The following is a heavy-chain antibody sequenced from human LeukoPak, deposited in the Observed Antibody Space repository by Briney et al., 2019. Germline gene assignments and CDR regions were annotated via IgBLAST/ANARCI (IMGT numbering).Heavy chain of an antibody. CDR2: IYYSGST. J-gene: IGHJ5*02. CDR3: TKVPDTWLQADP. Sequence: PSETLSLTCTVSGGPISKSSSYWGWIRQPPGKGLEWIGTIYYSGSTYYNPSLKSRATISLATSKNQFSLKLSSVTAADTAVYFCTKVPDTWLQADPWGQGTLVTVSS. CDR1: GGPISKSSSY. V-gene: IGHV4-39*01. D-gene: IGHD2-2*01.